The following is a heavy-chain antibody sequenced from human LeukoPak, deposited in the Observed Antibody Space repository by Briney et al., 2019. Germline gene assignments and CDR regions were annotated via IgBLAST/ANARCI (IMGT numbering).Heavy chain of an antibody. V-gene: IGHV3-13*01. D-gene: IGHD4-17*01. CDR2: IGTKGDT. J-gene: IGHJ2*01. CDR3: AREMSDTVTWGWYFDL. CDR1: GPSFSSYD. Sequence: HAGGSLRLSCAASGPSFSSYDMHWVRQATGKGLEWVSAIGTKGDTYYSDSVRGRFTISRENGKNSLYLQMNSLRAGDTAVYYCAREMSDTVTWGWYFDLWGRGTLVTVSS.